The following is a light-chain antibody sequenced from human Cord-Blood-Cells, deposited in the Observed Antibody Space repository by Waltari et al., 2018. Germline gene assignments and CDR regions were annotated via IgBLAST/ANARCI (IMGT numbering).Light chain of an antibody. J-gene: IGLJ3*02. Sequence: QSALTQPASVSGSPGQSITISCTGTSSAVGGYNYASWYQQHPGKAPKLMIYAVSNRPSGVSNRFSGSKSGNTASLTISGLQAEDEADYYCSSYTSSSTLVFGGGTKLTVL. CDR3: SSYTSSSTLV. V-gene: IGLV2-14*01. CDR1: SSAVGGYNY. CDR2: AVS.